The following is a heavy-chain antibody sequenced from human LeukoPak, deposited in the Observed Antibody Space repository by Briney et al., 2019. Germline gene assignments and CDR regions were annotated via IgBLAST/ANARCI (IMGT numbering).Heavy chain of an antibody. D-gene: IGHD5-18*01. Sequence: GGSLRLSCAASGFTFSNYWMSWVRQAPGKGREWVANIKQDGSEKYYVDSVKGRFTISRDNAKNSLYLQMNSLRAEDTAVYYCAGMNSYGSFDYWGQGTLVTVSS. CDR1: GFTFSNYW. CDR2: IKQDGSEK. CDR3: AGMNSYGSFDY. J-gene: IGHJ4*02. V-gene: IGHV3-7*01.